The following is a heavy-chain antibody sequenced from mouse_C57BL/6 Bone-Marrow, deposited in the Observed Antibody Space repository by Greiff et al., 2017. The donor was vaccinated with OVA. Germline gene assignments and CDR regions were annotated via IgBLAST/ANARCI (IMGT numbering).Heavy chain of an antibody. CDR2: ISSGSSTI. Sequence: EVHLVESGGGLVKPGGSLKLSCAASGFTFSDYGMHWVRQAPEKGLEWVAYISSGSSTIYYADTVKGRFTISRDNAKNTLFLQMTSLRSEDTAMYYCARHYGSSYRGDYWGQGTTLTVSS. V-gene: IGHV5-17*01. CDR1: GFTFSDYG. J-gene: IGHJ2*01. CDR3: ARHYGSSYRGDY. D-gene: IGHD1-1*01.